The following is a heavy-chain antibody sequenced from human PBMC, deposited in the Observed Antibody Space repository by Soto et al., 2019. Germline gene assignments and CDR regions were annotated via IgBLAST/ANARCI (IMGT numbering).Heavy chain of an antibody. J-gene: IGHJ6*02. V-gene: IGHV1-69*13. CDR2: IIPIFGTA. CDR3: ARGLADCSSTSCYAYYYYGMDV. Sequence: SVKVSCKASGGTFSSDAISWVRQAPGQGLEWMGGIIPIFGTANYAQKFQGRVTITADESTSTAYMELSSLRSEDTAVYYCARGLADCSSTSCYAYYYYGMDVWGQGTTVTVSS. D-gene: IGHD2-2*01. CDR1: GGTFSSDA.